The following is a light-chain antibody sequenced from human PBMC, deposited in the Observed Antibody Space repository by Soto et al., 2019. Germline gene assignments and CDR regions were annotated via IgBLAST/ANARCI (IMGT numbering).Light chain of an antibody. J-gene: IGLJ1*01. CDR3: SSYTSSSTRV. CDR2: EVS. CDR1: SSDVGAYDY. Sequence: QSVLTQPASVSGSPGQSITISCTGTSSDVGAYDYVSWYQQHPDKAPKLMIYEVSNRPSGVSDRFSGSKSVNTATLTISGFRAEDEADYYCSSYTSSSTRVFGTGTKVTVL. V-gene: IGLV2-14*03.